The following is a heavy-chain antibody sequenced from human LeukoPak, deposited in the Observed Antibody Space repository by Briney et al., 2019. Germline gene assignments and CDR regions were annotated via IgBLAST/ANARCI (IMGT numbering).Heavy chain of an antibody. J-gene: IGHJ3*02. Sequence: GRSLRLSCAASGFTFSSYGMHWVRQAPGKGLEWVAVISYDGSNKYYADSVKGRFTISRDNSKNTLYLQMNSLRAEDTAVYYCASRQQLVLEGAFDIWGQGTMVTVSS. CDR3: ASRQQLVLEGAFDI. CDR1: GFTFSSYG. V-gene: IGHV3-30*03. CDR2: ISYDGSNK. D-gene: IGHD6-13*01.